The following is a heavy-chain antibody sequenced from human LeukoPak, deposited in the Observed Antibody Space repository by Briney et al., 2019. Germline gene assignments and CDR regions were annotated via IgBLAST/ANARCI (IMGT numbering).Heavy chain of an antibody. D-gene: IGHD2-8*02. CDR2: ISYDGSNK. V-gene: IGHV3-30-3*01. CDR3: ARGSGTGLGPWFQALVAFDI. Sequence: GGSLRLSCAASGFTFSSYAMHWVRQAPGKGLEWVAVISYDGSNKYYADSVKGRFTISRDNSKNTLYLQMNSLRAEDTAVYYCARGSGTGLGPWFQALVAFDIWGQGTMVTVSS. J-gene: IGHJ3*02. CDR1: GFTFSSYA.